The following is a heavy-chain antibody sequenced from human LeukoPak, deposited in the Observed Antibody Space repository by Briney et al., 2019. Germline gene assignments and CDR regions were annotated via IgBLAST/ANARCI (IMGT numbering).Heavy chain of an antibody. CDR1: GGSISSGSYY. CDR2: IYTSGST. Sequence: SQTLSLTCTVSGGSISSGSYYWSWIRQPAGKGLEWIGRIYTSGSTNYNPSLKSRVTISVDTSKNQFSLKLSSVTAADTAVYYCARDGYSSGWYSFFDYWGQGTLVTVSS. J-gene: IGHJ4*02. D-gene: IGHD6-19*01. CDR3: ARDGYSSGWYSFFDY. V-gene: IGHV4-61*02.